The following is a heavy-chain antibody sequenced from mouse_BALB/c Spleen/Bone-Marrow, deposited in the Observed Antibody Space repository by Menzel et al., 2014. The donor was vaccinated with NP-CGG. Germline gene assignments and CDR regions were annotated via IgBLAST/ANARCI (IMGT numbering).Heavy chain of an antibody. CDR2: INPSSGYT. J-gene: IGHJ3*01. D-gene: IGHD1-2*01. Sequence: VQVVESAAELARPGASVKMSCKASGYTFTSYTMHWVKQRPGQGLEWIGYINPSSGYTEYNQKFKDKTTLTADKSSSTAYMQLSSLTSEDSAVYYCARKGRLPFAYWGQGTLVTVSA. V-gene: IGHV1-4*02. CDR1: GYTFTSYT. CDR3: ARKGRLPFAY.